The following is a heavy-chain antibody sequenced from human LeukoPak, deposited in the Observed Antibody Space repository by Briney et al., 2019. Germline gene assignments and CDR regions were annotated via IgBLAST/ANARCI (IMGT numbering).Heavy chain of an antibody. J-gene: IGHJ4*02. V-gene: IGHV5-51*01. CDR3: ARRYCGGNTCYFFDY. Sequence: GESLKISCKRSGYSFTTHWIGWVRQMPGKGLEWMGIINPGDSDTRYSPSFQGQVTISADKSISTAYLQWSSLKASETAMYFCARRYCGGNTCYFFDYWGQGTLVTVSS. CDR1: GYSFTTHW. CDR2: INPGDSDT. D-gene: IGHD2-21*01.